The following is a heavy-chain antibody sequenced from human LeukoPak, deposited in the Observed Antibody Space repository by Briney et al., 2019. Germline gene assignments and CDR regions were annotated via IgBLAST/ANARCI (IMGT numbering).Heavy chain of an antibody. J-gene: IGHJ4*02. CDR1: GYTFTSNY. CDR3: ARDQEGFDY. CDR2: IYPRDGST. Sequence: ASVKVSCMASGYTFTSNYIHWVRQAPGQGLEWMGMIYPRDGSTSYAQKFQGRVTVTRDTSTSTVHVELSGLRSEDTAVYYCARDQEGFDYWGQGTLVTVSS. V-gene: IGHV1-46*01.